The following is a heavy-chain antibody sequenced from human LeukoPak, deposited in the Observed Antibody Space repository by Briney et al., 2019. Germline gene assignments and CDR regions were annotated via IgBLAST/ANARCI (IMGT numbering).Heavy chain of an antibody. Sequence: GASVKVSCKASGYTFTSYGISWVRQAPGQGLEWVGWISAYNGNTNYAQKLQGRVTMTTDTSTSTAYMELRSLRSDDTAVYYCARKLGYCSGGSCYLCDYWGQGTLVTVSS. V-gene: IGHV1-18*01. CDR3: ARKLGYCSGGSCYLCDY. CDR1: GYTFTSYG. CDR2: ISAYNGNT. J-gene: IGHJ4*02. D-gene: IGHD2-15*01.